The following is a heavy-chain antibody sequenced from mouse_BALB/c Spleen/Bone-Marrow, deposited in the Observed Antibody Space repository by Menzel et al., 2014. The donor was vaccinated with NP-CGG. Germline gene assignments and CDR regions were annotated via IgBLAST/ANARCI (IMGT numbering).Heavy chain of an antibody. V-gene: IGHV1-69*02. CDR2: IDPSDSYT. J-gene: IGHJ2*01. CDR3: ARGLYGDSVY. Sequence: VQLQESGADLVKPGASVKLSCKASGYTFTSYWMHWVKRRPGQGLEWIGEIDPSDSYTNYNQKFKGKATLTVDKSSSTAYMQLSSLTSEDSAVYYCARGLYGDSVYWGQGTTLTVSS. D-gene: IGHD2-13*01. CDR1: GYTFTSYW.